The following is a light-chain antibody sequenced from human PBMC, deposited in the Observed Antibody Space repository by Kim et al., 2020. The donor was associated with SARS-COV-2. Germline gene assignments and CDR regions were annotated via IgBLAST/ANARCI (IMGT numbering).Light chain of an antibody. CDR1: QRVDSNY. J-gene: IGKJ5*01. Sequence: EIVLTQSPDTLSLSPGERAALSCRASQRVDSNYLAWYQQKPGQVPRLLIYEASTRTTGVPDRFSGSGSGTDFTLTINRLEPEDFAVYYCQQYGYPITFGQGTRLEIK. V-gene: IGKV3-20*01. CDR2: EAS. CDR3: QQYGYPIT.